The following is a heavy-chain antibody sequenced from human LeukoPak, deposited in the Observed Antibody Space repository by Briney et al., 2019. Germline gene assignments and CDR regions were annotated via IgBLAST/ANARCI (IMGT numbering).Heavy chain of an antibody. CDR1: GFTFSDYY. CDR3: ARDKYDILTGYIYFDY. CDR2: ISSSGSTI. J-gene: IGHJ4*02. V-gene: IGHV3-11*04. D-gene: IGHD3-9*01. Sequence: GGSLRLSCAASGFTFSDYYMSWIRQAPGKGLEWVSYISSSGSTIYYADSVKGRFTISRDNAKNSLYLQMNSLRAEDTAVYYCARDKYDILTGYIYFDYWGQGTLVTVSS.